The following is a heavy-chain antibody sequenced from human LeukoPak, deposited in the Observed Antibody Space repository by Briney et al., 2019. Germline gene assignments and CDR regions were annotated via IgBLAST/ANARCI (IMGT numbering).Heavy chain of an antibody. CDR1: GGTFSSYA. Sequence: PVKVSCKASGGTFSSYAISWVRQAPGQGLEWMGGIIPIFGTANYAQKFQGRVTITADKSTSTAYMELSSLRAEDTAVYYCARDMYSSSYQIDYWGQGTLVTVSS. CDR2: IIPIFGTA. CDR3: ARDMYSSSYQIDY. V-gene: IGHV1-69*06. J-gene: IGHJ4*02. D-gene: IGHD6-13*01.